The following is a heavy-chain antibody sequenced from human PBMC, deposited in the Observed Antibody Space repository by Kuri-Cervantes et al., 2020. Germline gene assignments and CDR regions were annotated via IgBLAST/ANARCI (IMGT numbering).Heavy chain of an antibody. V-gene: IGHV4-39*07. CDR3: ARNLGRHLLPKRDTTS. Sequence: ESLKISCTVSGGSISSSSYYWGWVRQPPGKGLEWIGSIYYSGSTYYNPSLKSRVTISVDTSKNQFSLKLSSVTAADTAVYYCARNLGRHLLPKRDTTSWGPGTLVTVSS. CDR2: IYYSGST. CDR1: GGSISSSSYY. D-gene: IGHD2/OR15-2a*01. J-gene: IGHJ4*02.